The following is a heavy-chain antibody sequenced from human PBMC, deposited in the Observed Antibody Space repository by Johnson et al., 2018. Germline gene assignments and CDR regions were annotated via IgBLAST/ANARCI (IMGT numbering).Heavy chain of an antibody. J-gene: IGHJ6*02. CDR3: ARDLGPYGMDV. CDR2: ISSSSSTI. Sequence: VQLVESGGGLVQXGGSLRLSCAASGFTFSSYSMNWVRQAPGKGLEWVSYISSSSSTIYYADSVKGRFTISRDNAKNSLYLQMNSRRDEDTAVYYCARDLGPYGMDVWGQGTTVTVSS. V-gene: IGHV3-48*02. CDR1: GFTFSSYS.